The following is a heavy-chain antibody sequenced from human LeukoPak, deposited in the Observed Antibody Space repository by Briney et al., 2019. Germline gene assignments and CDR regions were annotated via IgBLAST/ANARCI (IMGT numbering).Heavy chain of an antibody. Sequence: GGSLRLSCAASGFTFSSYWMHWVRQAPGKGLVWVSRINSDGSSTSYADSVKGRFTISRDNAKNTLYLQMNSLRAEDTAVYYCARDDYDFWSGPSHNWFDPWGQGTPVTVSS. CDR3: ARDDYDFWSGPSHNWFDP. V-gene: IGHV3-74*01. J-gene: IGHJ5*02. CDR2: INSDGSST. D-gene: IGHD3-3*01. CDR1: GFTFSSYW.